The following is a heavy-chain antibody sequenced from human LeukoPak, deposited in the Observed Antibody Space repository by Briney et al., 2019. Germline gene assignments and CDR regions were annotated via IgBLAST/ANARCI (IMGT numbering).Heavy chain of an antibody. CDR1: GYSFTSYW. CDR3: ARCGFWSGYSVWFDP. V-gene: IGHV5-51*03. Sequence: GESLKISCKGSGYSFTSYWIGWVRQMPGKGLEWMGNIYPGDSDTRYSPSFQGQVTISADKSISTAYLQWSSLKALDTAMYYCARCGFWSGYSVWFDPWGQGTLVTVSS. J-gene: IGHJ5*02. D-gene: IGHD3-3*01. CDR2: IYPGDSDT.